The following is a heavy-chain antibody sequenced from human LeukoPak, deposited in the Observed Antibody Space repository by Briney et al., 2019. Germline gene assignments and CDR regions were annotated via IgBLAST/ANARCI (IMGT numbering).Heavy chain of an antibody. Sequence: SETLSLTCTVSGGSISSYYWSWIRQPPGKGLEWIGEIYHSGSINYNPSLKSRVTISVDKSKNQFSLKLSSVTAADTAVYYCARDHNTCSSTSCESDAFDIWGQGTMVTVSS. J-gene: IGHJ3*02. CDR2: IYHSGSI. V-gene: IGHV4-59*01. CDR1: GGSISSYY. CDR3: ARDHNTCSSTSCESDAFDI. D-gene: IGHD2-2*01.